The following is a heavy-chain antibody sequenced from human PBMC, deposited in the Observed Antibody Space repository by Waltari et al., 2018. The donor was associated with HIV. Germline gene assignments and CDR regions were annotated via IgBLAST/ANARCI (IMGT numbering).Heavy chain of an antibody. CDR2: VKSETDGGPT. V-gene: IGHV3-15*01. J-gene: IGHJ4*02. CDR3: TTGDIVVVTDY. D-gene: IGHD2-21*02. Sequence: EVQLVESGGGLVKPGGSLRLSCAASGFTFTNATRSWVRQAPGKGLEWVRRVKSETDGGPTDYAEPVKGRFNISRDDSKNTLYLQMNSLKTEDTAVYYCTTGDIVVVTDYWGQGTLVTVSS. CDR1: GFTFTNAT.